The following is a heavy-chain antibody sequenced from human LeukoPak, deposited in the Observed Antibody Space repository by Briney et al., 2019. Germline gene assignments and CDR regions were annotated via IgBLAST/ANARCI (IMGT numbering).Heavy chain of an antibody. CDR2: INPSGGST. Sequence: VASVKVSCKASGGTFSSYAISWVRQAPGQGLEWMGIINPSGGSTSYAQKFQGRVTMTRDTSTSTVYMELSSLRSEDTAVYYCARVSPPGDRGGFDYWGQGTLVTVSS. D-gene: IGHD7-27*01. CDR3: ARVSPPGDRGGFDY. V-gene: IGHV1-46*01. CDR1: GGTFSSYA. J-gene: IGHJ4*02.